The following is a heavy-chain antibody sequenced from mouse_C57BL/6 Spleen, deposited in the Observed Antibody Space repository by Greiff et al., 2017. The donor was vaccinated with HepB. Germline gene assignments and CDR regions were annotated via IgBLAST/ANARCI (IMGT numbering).Heavy chain of an antibody. CDR1: GFTFSSYA. V-gene: IGHV5-4*01. CDR3: ARDYYGSSMVYWYFDV. CDR2: ISDGGSYT. J-gene: IGHJ1*03. Sequence: DVHLVESGGGLVKPGGSLKLSCAASGFTFSSYAMSWVRQTPEKRLEWVATISDGGSYTYYPDNVKGRFTISRDNAKNNLYLQMSHLKSEDTAMYYCARDYYGSSMVYWYFDVWGTGTTVTVSS. D-gene: IGHD1-1*01.